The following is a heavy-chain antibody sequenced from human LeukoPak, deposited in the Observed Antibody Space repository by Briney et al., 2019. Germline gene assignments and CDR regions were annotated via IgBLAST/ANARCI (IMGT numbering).Heavy chain of an antibody. CDR3: ARSPSGYCSSTSCYIYWYFDL. CDR2: IYYSGST. Sequence: PSETLSLTCTVSGGSISSGGYYWSWIRQHPGKGLEWIGYIYYSGSTYYNPSLKSRVTISVDTSKNQFSLKLSSVTAADTAVYYCARSPSGYCSSTSCYIYWYFDLWGRGTLVTVSS. J-gene: IGHJ2*01. V-gene: IGHV4-31*03. CDR1: GGSISSGGYY. D-gene: IGHD2-2*02.